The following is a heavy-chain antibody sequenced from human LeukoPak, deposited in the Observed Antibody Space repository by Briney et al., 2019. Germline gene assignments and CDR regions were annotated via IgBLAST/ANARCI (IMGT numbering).Heavy chain of an antibody. J-gene: IGHJ3*02. V-gene: IGHV3-7*03. CDR2: IKQDGSEK. D-gene: IGHD6-13*01. CDR3: AKGTTQQLEAFDI. CDR1: GFTFSSYW. Sequence: GGSLRLSCAASGFTFSSYWMSWVRQAPGKGLEWVANIKQDGSEKYYVDSVKGRFTISRDNAKNSLYLQMNSLGAEDMALYYCAKGTTQQLEAFDIWGQGTMVTVSS.